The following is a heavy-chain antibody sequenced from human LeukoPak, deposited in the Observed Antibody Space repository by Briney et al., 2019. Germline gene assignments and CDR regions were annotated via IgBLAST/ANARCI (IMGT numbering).Heavy chain of an antibody. CDR3: ARGHYSSGLYPWVPDF. D-gene: IGHD6-19*01. V-gene: IGHV1-2*02. CDR2: MNPKSGGT. CDR1: GYTFTGYY. J-gene: IGHJ4*02. Sequence: ASVKVSCKASGYTFTGYYIHWVRQAPGHGLEWMGWMNPKSGGTNFTQSLQGRVTLTRDTSRSTAYMELNTLRSDDTAVYYCARGHYSSGLYPWVPDFWGQGTLVTVSS.